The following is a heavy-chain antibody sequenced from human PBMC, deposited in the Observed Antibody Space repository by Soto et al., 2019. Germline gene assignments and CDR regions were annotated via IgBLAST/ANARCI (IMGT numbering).Heavy chain of an antibody. Sequence: QVPLVQSGAEVKKPGASVKVSCKASGYTFTSYPMHWVRQAPGQRLEWMGWINAGNGNTKYSQKFQGRVTITRDTFAGTAYMELSSLRSEDTAVYYCATRGRSLGYYYGMDVWGQGTTVTVSS. CDR3: ATRGRSLGYYYGMDV. CDR1: GYTFTSYP. CDR2: INAGNGNT. D-gene: IGHD3-10*01. V-gene: IGHV1-3*01. J-gene: IGHJ6*02.